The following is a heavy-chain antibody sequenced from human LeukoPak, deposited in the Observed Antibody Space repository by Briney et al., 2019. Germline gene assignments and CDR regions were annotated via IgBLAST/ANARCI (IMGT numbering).Heavy chain of an antibody. CDR2: IIPIFGTA. V-gene: IGHV1-69*13. CDR1: GGTFSSYA. J-gene: IGHJ4*02. Sequence: SVKVSCKASGGTFSSYAISWVRQAPGQGLEWMGGIIPIFGTANYAQKFQGRVTITADESTSTAYTELSSLRSEDTAVYYCARLRAFGESYYFDYWGQGTLVTVSS. D-gene: IGHD3-10*01. CDR3: ARLRAFGESYYFDY.